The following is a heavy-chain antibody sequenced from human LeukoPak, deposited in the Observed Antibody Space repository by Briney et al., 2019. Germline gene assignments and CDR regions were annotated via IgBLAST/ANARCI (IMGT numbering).Heavy chain of an antibody. CDR2: IVVGSGNT. D-gene: IGHD6-6*01. CDR1: GFTFTSSA. V-gene: IGHV1-58*01. Sequence: SVTVSCKASGFTFTSSAVQWVRQARGQRLEWIGWIVVGSGNTNYAQKFQERVTITRDMSTSTAYMELSSLRSEDTAVYYCAAESKQLVDYYYYGMDVWGQGTTVTVSS. CDR3: AAESKQLVDYYYYGMDV. J-gene: IGHJ6*02.